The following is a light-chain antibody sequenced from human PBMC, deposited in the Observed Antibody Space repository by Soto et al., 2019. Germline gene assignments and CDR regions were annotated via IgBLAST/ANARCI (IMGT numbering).Light chain of an antibody. Sequence: DVQMTQDQSSLCEFVRDRVTITCRASQGIAPYLAWFQQKPGKVPKLLIYATSTLQSGVPSRFSGSGSGTDFTLTISSLQPEDVGTYYCQKYNSAPLTFGGGTKVDIK. CDR2: ATS. V-gene: IGKV1-27*01. J-gene: IGKJ4*01. CDR1: QGIAPY. CDR3: QKYNSAPLT.